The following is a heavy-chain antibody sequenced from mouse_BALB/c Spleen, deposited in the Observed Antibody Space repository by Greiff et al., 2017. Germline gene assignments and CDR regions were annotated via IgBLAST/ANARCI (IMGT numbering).Heavy chain of an antibody. D-gene: IGHD1-1*01. Sequence: VQLQQSGAELVRPAASVKLSCKASGFYINDDYMHWVTQRPEQGLVWIGWIDPENGNTIYDPTIQGKANITADTSSNTAYLQLSDLTPEDTAVYYCTRATSYAMDYWGQGTSVTVSS. CDR3: TRATSYAMDY. J-gene: IGHJ4*01. CDR2: IDPENGNT. CDR1: GFYINDDY. V-gene: IGHV14-1*02.